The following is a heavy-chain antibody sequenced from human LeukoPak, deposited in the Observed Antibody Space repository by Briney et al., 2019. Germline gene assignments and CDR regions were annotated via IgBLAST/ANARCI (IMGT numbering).Heavy chain of an antibody. D-gene: IGHD5-12*01. CDR1: GGSISSGDYY. V-gene: IGHV4-30-4*01. Sequence: SETLSLTCTVSGGSISSGDYYWTWIRQPPGKGLEWIGYIYYSGTTYYNPSLKSRITISVDTSKDQFSLHLNSVTAADTAVYYCARDNSGYGRSHYWGQGTLVTVSS. CDR3: ARDNSGYGRSHY. CDR2: IYYSGTT. J-gene: IGHJ4*02.